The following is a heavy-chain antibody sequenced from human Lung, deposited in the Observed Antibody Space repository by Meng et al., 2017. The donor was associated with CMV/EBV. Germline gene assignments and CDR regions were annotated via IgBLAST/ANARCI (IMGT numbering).Heavy chain of an antibody. J-gene: IGHJ6*02. CDR3: AGAHTGRTRFFHYDMDV. CDR2: IIPIFGPA. V-gene: IGHV1-69*05. D-gene: IGHD1/OR15-1a*01. Sequence: SVKVSCKASGGTVSSYAISWVRQAPGQGLEWMGGIIPIFGPANSAEKFQGRLMLATDESTSTAYMELSGLTSEDTAIYYCAGAHTGRTRFFHYDMDVWGQGTTVTVSS. CDR1: GGTVSSYA.